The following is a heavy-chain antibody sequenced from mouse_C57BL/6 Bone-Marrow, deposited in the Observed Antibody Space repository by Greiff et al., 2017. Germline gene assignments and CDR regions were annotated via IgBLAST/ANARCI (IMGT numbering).Heavy chain of an antibody. CDR1: GYTFTDYN. CDR2: INPNNGGT. J-gene: IGHJ2*01. V-gene: IGHV1-22*01. Sequence: EVQLQQSGPELVKPGASVKMSCKASGYTFTDYNMHWVKKSHGKSLEWIGYINPNNGGTSYNQKFKGKATLTVNKSSSKAYLELRSLTSEDSAVYYCARYEIYDYEDYWGQGTTLTVSS. D-gene: IGHD2-4*01. CDR3: ARYEIYDYEDY.